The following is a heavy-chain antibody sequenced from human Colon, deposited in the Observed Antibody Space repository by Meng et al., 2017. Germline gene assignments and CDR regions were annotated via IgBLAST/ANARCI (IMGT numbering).Heavy chain of an antibody. CDR3: AKDEGDLRNLFDY. J-gene: IGHJ4*02. CDR1: GFIFRDYA. Sequence: EVHLLESGGGLVQPGGSLRLSCAASGFIFRDYAMSWVRQAPGKGLEWVSSLSDSGGRAFYIDSVKGRFTISRDNSKNTLYLQMNNLRAEDTAIYFCAKDEGDLRNLFDYWGQGTLVTVSS. V-gene: IGHV3-23*01. CDR2: LSDSGGRA. D-gene: IGHD1-14*01.